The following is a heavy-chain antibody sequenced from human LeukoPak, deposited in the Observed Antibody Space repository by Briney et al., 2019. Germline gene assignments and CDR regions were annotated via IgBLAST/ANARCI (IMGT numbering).Heavy chain of an antibody. J-gene: IGHJ4*02. D-gene: IGHD2-21*02. CDR2: IHYSGST. CDR1: GYSISTNTYY. Sequence: PSETLSLTCTVSGYSISTNTYYWAWIRQPPGKGLEWLGNIHYSGSTYYNPSLQSRVTLSVDTSKNQFSLKLTSVTATDTAVYYCARTYPDCDYWGQGTLVTVSS. V-gene: IGHV4-39*01. CDR3: ARTYPDCDY.